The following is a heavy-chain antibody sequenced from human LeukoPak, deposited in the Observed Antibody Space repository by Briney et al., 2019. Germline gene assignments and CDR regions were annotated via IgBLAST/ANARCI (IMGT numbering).Heavy chain of an antibody. Sequence: ASVRISCMASGNSFNTYNLHWVRQAPGEGLSWLGIIDPSGGSTSYAQKFQVRFTMTRDTSTGTVYMYLSSLRSDDTAVYYCVYSHSGSFSMAVWGKGTTVTVSS. D-gene: IGHD2-15*01. CDR3: VYSHSGSFSMAV. V-gene: IGHV1-46*02. CDR2: IDPSGGST. J-gene: IGHJ6*03. CDR1: GNSFNTYN.